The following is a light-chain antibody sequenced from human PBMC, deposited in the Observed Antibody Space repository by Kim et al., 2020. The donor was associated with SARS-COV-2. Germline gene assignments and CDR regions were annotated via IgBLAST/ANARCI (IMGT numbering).Light chain of an antibody. CDR1: QSIGRW. CDR3: QQYGDYPLT. CDR2: DVS. J-gene: IGKJ4*01. V-gene: IGKV1-5*01. Sequence: DIQVTQSPSTLSASVGDRVTITCRASQSIGRWLAWYQQKPGNPPKILIYDVSTLQSGVPSRFSGSESGTEFTLTISSLQPDDFATYYCQQYGDYPLTFGGGTKVEI.